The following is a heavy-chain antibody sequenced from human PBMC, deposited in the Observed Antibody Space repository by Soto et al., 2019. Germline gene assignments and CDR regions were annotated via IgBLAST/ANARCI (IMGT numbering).Heavy chain of an antibody. D-gene: IGHD2-15*01. V-gene: IGHV3-23*01. CDR2: ITGGGGRT. J-gene: IGHJ4*02. CDR1: GFTFNSFA. CDR3: AKDSRKNNRTPDF. Sequence: GGSLRLSCAASGFTFNSFAMTWVRQAPGKGLEWVSLITGGGGRTYYADSVKGRFTASRDNSKNTVYLQMNSLRAEDTAIYYCAKDSRKNNRTPDFWGQGTLVTVSS.